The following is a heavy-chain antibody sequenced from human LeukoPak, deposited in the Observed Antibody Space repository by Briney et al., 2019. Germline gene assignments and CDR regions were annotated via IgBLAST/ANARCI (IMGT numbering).Heavy chain of an antibody. V-gene: IGHV4-61*01. CDR3: ARSNWNDNGGFHSDY. CDR1: GGSVSSGSYY. CDR2: IYNGGST. J-gene: IGHJ4*02. D-gene: IGHD1-1*01. Sequence: PSETLSLTCIVSGGSVSSGSYYWSWIRQPPGKGLEWIGYIYNGGSTTYNPSLKSRVTISVDTSKNQFSLRLSSVTAADTAVYYCARSNWNDNGGFHSDYWGQGTLVTVSS.